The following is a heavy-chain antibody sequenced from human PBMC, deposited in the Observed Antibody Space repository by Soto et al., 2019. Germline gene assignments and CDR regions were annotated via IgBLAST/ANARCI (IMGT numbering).Heavy chain of an antibody. CDR3: MRDPFPFDP. V-gene: IGHV1-18*04. Sequence: QAQLVQSGGEVKNPGASVKVSCKASGYGFTQYGISWLRQAPGQGLEWMGWISGYNNNRHYAEKVQDRLTMTIDTSTTTAYMELRSLRSDDTAVYYCMRDPFPFDPWGQGTLVTVSS. J-gene: IGHJ5*02. CDR2: ISGYNNNR. CDR1: GYGFTQYG.